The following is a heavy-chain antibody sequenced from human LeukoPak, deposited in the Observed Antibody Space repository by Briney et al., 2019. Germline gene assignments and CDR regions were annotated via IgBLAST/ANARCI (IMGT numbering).Heavy chain of an antibody. Sequence: SETLSLTCTVSGGSISIYCWSWIRQPAGKGLEWIRRIYTSGSTNYNPSLKSRVTMSVDTSKNQFSLKLSSVTAADTAVYYCARVGNYYDSSGYYYFDYWGQGTLVTVSS. J-gene: IGHJ4*02. V-gene: IGHV4-4*07. D-gene: IGHD3-22*01. CDR3: ARVGNYYDSSGYYYFDY. CDR1: GGSISIYC. CDR2: IYTSGST.